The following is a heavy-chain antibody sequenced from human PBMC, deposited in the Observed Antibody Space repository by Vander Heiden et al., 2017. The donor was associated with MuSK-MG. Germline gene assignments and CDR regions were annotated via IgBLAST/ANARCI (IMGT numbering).Heavy chain of an antibody. Sequence: QLQLQESGPGLVKPSETLSLTCTVSGGSVTSSNYYWGWIRQPPGKGLEWIGTIYYSGSTYYNPALNSRVTISVDTSKNQLALKLRSVTAAETAVYYFAKQYGDRALAVFDYWGQGTMVTVYS. CDR1: GGSVTSSNYY. D-gene: IGHD5-18*01. CDR3: AKQYGDRALAVFDY. CDR2: IYYSGST. J-gene: IGHJ4*02. V-gene: IGHV4-39*01.